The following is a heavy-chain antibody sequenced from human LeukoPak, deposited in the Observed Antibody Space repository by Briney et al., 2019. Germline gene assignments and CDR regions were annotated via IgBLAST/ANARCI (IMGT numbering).Heavy chain of an antibody. CDR2: INTDGIRT. V-gene: IGHV3-74*01. CDR1: GFTFSNYW. D-gene: IGHD1-26*01. CDR3: ARATFRVGTTSAPGDY. J-gene: IGHJ4*02. Sequence: GGSLRLSCAASGFTFSNYWMHWVRQAPGKGLVYVSRINTDGIRTSYADSVKGRFTISRDNAKNTLYLQMNSLRAEDTAVYYCARATFRVGTTSAPGDYWGQGTLVTVSS.